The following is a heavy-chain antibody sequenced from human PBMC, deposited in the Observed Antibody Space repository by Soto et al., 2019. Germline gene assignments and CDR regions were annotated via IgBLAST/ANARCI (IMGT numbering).Heavy chain of an antibody. J-gene: IGHJ6*03. Sequence: PSETLSLTCAVYGGSFSGYYWSWIRQPPGKGLEWIGEINHSGSTNYNPSLKSRVTISVDTSKNQFSLKLSSVTAADTAVYYCARAYPSRRVLLCSGGSCSFGGGYYMDVWGKGTTDTVSS. CDR3: ARAYPSRRVLLCSGGSCSFGGGYYMDV. CDR1: GGSFSGYY. D-gene: IGHD2-15*01. V-gene: IGHV4-34*01. CDR2: INHSGST.